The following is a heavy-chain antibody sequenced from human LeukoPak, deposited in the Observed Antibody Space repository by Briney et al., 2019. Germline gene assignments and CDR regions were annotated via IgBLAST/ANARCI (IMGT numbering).Heavy chain of an antibody. CDR2: IYSGGST. J-gene: IGHJ4*02. CDR1: GFTVSSNC. CDR3: ARDLSYGVDY. V-gene: IGHV3-66*02. D-gene: IGHD5-18*01. Sequence: GGSLRLSCAASGFTVSSNCMSWVRQAPGKGLEWVSVIYSGGSTYYADSVKGRFTISRDNSKSTLYLQMNSLRAEDTAVYYCARDLSYGVDYWGQGTLVTVSS.